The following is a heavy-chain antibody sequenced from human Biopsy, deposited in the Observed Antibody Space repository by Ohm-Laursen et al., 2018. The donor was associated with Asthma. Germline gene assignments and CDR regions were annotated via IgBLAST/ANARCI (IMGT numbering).Heavy chain of an antibody. CDR1: GGTFSNFA. CDR3: ARCQVGYSSGWSLLLKKIYYSGMDV. Sequence: ESSVKVSCKAPGGTFSNFAISWVWQAPGQGLEWLGGIMTVFGTTNYAQKFQGRVTITADESTSTAYMEVTSLRSEDTAIYYCARCQVGYSSGWSLLLKKIYYSGMDVWGQGTAVTVSS. J-gene: IGHJ6*02. D-gene: IGHD6-19*01. CDR2: IMTVFGTT. V-gene: IGHV1-69*01.